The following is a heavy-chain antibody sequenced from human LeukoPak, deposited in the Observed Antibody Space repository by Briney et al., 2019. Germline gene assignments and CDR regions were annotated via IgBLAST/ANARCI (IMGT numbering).Heavy chain of an antibody. CDR1: GFTFSNAW. J-gene: IGHJ6*02. Sequence: GGSLRLSCAASGFTFSNAWMSWVRQAPGKGLEWVGRIKSKTDGGTTDYAAPVKGRFTISRDDSKNTLYLQMNSLKTEDTAVYYCTTDSEWFGELAAYYYYYGMDVWGQGTTVTVSS. D-gene: IGHD3-10*01. CDR2: IKSKTDGGTT. CDR3: TTDSEWFGELAAYYYYYGMDV. V-gene: IGHV3-15*01.